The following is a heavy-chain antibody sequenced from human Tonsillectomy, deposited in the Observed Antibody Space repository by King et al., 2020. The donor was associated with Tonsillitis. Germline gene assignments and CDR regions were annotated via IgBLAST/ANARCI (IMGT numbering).Heavy chain of an antibody. CDR2: ISYDGTNK. J-gene: IGHJ4*02. D-gene: IGHD3-22*01. CDR3: AKRGNYYDSSGYCYFDY. V-gene: IGHV3-30*18. CDR1: GFTFSSYG. Sequence: VQLVESGGGVVQPGRSLKLSCAASGFTFSSYGMHWVRQAPGKGLEWGAFISYDGTNKNYADSEKGRFTISRDNSKNTLYLQMSSLRADDTAVYYCAKRGNYYDSSGYCYFDYWGQGTLVTVSS.